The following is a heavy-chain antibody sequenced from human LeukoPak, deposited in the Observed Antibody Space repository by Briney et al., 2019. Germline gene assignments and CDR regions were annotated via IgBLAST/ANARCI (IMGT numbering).Heavy chain of an antibody. Sequence: GGSLRLSCAGSGFTFSDYSMNWVRQAPGKGLEWVSYISSGSATVYYADSVKGRFTISRDNAKNSLYLQMNSLRAEDTAVYYCARDQGGVGYWGQGTLVTVSS. CDR3: ARDQGGVGY. V-gene: IGHV3-48*01. CDR1: GFTFSDYS. CDR2: ISSGSATV. D-gene: IGHD3-16*01. J-gene: IGHJ4*02.